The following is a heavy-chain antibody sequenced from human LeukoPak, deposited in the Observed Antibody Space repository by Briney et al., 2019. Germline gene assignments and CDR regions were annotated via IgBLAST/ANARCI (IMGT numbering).Heavy chain of an antibody. CDR1: GFTFSTYG. J-gene: IGHJ4*02. CDR2: IWYDGTKK. V-gene: IGHV3-33*01. D-gene: IGHD3-16*02. CDR3: ARDRDYVWGSYRYGMIDY. Sequence: GGSLRLSCAASGFTFSTYGMHWVRQAPGKGLEWVAVIWYDGTKKYYADSVKSRFTISRDNSNNTVYLQMNSLRAEDTAVYYCARDRDYVWGSYRYGMIDYWGQGTLVTVSS.